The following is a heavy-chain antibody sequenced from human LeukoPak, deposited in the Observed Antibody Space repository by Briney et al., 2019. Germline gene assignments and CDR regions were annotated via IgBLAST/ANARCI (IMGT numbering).Heavy chain of an antibody. CDR3: ARGPPGAYYGSGSYSYYMDV. CDR1: GGSISSHF. CDR2: IYHSGST. Sequence: SETLSLTCSVSGGSISSHFWSWIRQPPRKGLEWIGYIYHSGSTNYNPSLNSRVTISVDTSMKQFPLKLSSVTAADTAVYYCARGPPGAYYGSGSYSYYMDVWGKGTTVTVSS. J-gene: IGHJ6*03. D-gene: IGHD3-10*01. V-gene: IGHV4-59*11.